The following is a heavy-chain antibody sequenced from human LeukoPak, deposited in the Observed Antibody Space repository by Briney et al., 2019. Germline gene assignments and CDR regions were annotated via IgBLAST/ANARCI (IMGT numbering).Heavy chain of an antibody. CDR3: ARDGGDYLFDY. J-gene: IGHJ4*02. D-gene: IGHD3-16*01. V-gene: IGHV3-33*01. CDR1: GFTFSSYG. CDR2: IWYDGSNK. Sequence: PGGSLRLSCAASGFTFSSYGMHWVRQAPGKGLEWVAVIWYDGSNKYYADSVKGRFTISRDNSKNTLYPQMNSLRAEDTAVYYCARDGGDYLFDYWGQGTLVTVSS.